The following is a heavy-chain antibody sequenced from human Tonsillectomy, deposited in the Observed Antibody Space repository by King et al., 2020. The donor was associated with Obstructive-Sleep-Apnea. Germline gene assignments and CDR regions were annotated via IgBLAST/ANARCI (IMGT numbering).Heavy chain of an antibody. J-gene: IGHJ4*02. D-gene: IGHD4-17*01. CDR1: GFTFSSYW. CDR3: AREDRDYGDYGFDY. Sequence: VQLVESGGGVVQPGESLRLSCAASGFTFSSYWMAWVRQAPGKGLEWVANIKQDGREEYYVDSVKGRFTIYRSNAKKALNLQMNSLRAEDTGVYYCAREDRDYGDYGFDYWGQGTLVTVSS. CDR2: IKQDGREE. V-gene: IGHV3-7*01.